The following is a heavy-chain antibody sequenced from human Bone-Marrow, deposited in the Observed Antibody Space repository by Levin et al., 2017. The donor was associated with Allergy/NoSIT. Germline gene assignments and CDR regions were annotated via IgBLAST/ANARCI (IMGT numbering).Heavy chain of an antibody. CDR2: IHYSGNT. D-gene: IGHD3-10*01. J-gene: IGHJ3*02. Sequence: KASETLSLTCTLSGGSISSNVHFWGWIRQPPGKGLEWIGSIHYSGNTYYHPSLKSRVTISVDTTKNQFSLNLSSGTAADTAVYYCVRHSDKPRQVDGFDIWGQGTMVTVSS. V-gene: IGHV4-39*01. CDR1: GGSISSNVHF. CDR3: VRHSDKPRQVDGFDI.